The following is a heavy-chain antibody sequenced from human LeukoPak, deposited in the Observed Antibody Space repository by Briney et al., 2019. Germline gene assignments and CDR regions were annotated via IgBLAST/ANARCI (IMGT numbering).Heavy chain of an antibody. CDR1: GYTFTGYY. J-gene: IGHJ6*02. D-gene: IGHD3-3*01. CDR2: INPNSGGT. V-gene: IGHV1-2*02. Sequence: ASVKVSCKASGYTFTGYYMHWVRQAPGQGLEWMGWINPNSGGTNYAQKLQGRVTMTTDTSTSTAYMELRSLRSDDTAVYYCARDTHNYDFWSGYFSSYYYGMDVWGQGTTVTVSS. CDR3: ARDTHNYDFWSGYFSSYYYGMDV.